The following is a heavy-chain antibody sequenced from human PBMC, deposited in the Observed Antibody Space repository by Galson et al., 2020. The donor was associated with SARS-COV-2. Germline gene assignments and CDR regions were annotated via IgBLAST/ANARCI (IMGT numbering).Heavy chain of an antibody. V-gene: IGHV3-30*04. Sequence: GESLKISCAASGFTFSSYAMHWVRQAPGKGLEWVAVISYDGSNKYYADSVKGRFTISRDNSKNTVYLQMNSLREDDTAVYYCARDFLDYGYYYLDYWGQGTLVTVSS. D-gene: IGHD2-2*03. CDR2: ISYDGSNK. J-gene: IGHJ4*02. CDR1: GFTFSSYA. CDR3: ARDFLDYGYYYLDY.